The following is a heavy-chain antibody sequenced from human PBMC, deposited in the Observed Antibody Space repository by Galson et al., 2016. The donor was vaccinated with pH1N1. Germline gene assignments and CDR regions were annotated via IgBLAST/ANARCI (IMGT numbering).Heavy chain of an antibody. CDR3: ARDLTRRGALPGNFFDS. J-gene: IGHJ4*02. V-gene: IGHV3-48*01. D-gene: IGHD1-14*01. CDR2: ISSRGVSI. Sequence: SISSRGVSIHYADSLKGRFTISRDNAKNSLFLDINRLRAEDTAVYYCARDLTRRGALPGNFFDSWGQGTLVAVSS.